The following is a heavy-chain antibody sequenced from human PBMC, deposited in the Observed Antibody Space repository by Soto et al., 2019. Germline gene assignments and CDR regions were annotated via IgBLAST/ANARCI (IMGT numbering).Heavy chain of an antibody. CDR2: ISYDGSNK. J-gene: IGHJ4*02. CDR1: GFTFSNYG. D-gene: IGHD6-13*01. CDR3: ATSEYSSNWYYFDY. Sequence: QVQLVESGGGVVQPGRSLRLSCAASGFTFSNYGMHWVGQGPGKGLEWVAVISYDGSNKYYADSVRGRFTISRDNSKNTLYLQMNSLRAEDTAVYYCATSEYSSNWYYFDYWGQGTLVTVSS. V-gene: IGHV3-30*03.